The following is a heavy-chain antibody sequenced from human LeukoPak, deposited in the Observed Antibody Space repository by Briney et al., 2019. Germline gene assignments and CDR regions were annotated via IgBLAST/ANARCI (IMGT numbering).Heavy chain of an antibody. Sequence: VASVQVSCQASGGTFSSYAISWVRQAPGQGLEWMGGIIPIFGTANYAQKFQGRVTITADESTSTAYMELSSLRSEDTAVYYCARSYSSSFHFFDYWGQGTLVTVSS. J-gene: IGHJ4*02. CDR2: IIPIFGTA. CDR1: GGTFSSYA. D-gene: IGHD6-6*01. V-gene: IGHV1-69*13. CDR3: ARSYSSSFHFFDY.